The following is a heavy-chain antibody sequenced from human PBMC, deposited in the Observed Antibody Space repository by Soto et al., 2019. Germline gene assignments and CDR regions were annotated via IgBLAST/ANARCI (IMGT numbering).Heavy chain of an antibody. CDR1: GFTFGDYA. CDR3: TRDILPYYDFWSGYYNYYGMDV. D-gene: IGHD3-3*01. J-gene: IGHJ6*02. V-gene: IGHV3-49*04. CDR2: IRSKAYGGTT. Sequence: PGGSLRLSCTASGFTFGDYAMSWVRQAPGKGLEWVGFIRSKAYGGTTEYAASVKGRFTISRDDSKSIAYLQMNSLKTEDTAVYYCTRDILPYYDFWSGYYNYYGMDVWGQGTTVTVSS.